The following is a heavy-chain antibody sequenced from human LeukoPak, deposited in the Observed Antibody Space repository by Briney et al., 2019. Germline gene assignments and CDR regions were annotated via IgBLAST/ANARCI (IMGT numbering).Heavy chain of an antibody. CDR2: ININGGRT. Sequence: AGGSLRLSCSVSGFTSSSYTMHWVRQAPGKGLEYVSSININGGRTYYADSVKGRFTISRDNSKNMLYLQMSSLRAEDTAVYYCVKDKWIDHWGQGTLVTVSS. D-gene: IGHD2-8*01. CDR3: VKDKWIDH. V-gene: IGHV3-64D*09. CDR1: GFTSSSYT. J-gene: IGHJ4*02.